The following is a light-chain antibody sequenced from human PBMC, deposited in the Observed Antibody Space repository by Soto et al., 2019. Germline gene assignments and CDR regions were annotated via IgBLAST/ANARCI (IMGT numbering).Light chain of an antibody. CDR2: GAS. CDR3: QQYYNWPT. V-gene: IGKV3-15*01. CDR1: ESVSLN. Sequence: EIVLTQSPVTLSVSPGERATLSCRASESVSLNVAWYQQKPGQAPRLLIYGASTRATGIPARFSCSGSGTEFTLTISSLQSEDFAIYFCQQYYNWPTFGGGTKVEIK. J-gene: IGKJ4*01.